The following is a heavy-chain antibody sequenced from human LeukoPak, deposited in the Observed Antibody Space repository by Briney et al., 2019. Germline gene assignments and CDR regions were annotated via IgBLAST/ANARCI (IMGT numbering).Heavy chain of an antibody. CDR1: GDSVSSDSYY. D-gene: IGHD3-22*01. J-gene: IGHJ4*02. Sequence: SETLSLTCTVSGDSVSSDSYYWSWIRQPPGKGLEWIGYIYYSGTTKQNPSLKSRVTLSVDTSKNQLYLKLKSVTAADTAVYYCARDSRGYYDSSGYFDHWGQGTLVTVSS. CDR2: IYYSGTT. V-gene: IGHV4-61*01. CDR3: ARDSRGYYDSSGYFDH.